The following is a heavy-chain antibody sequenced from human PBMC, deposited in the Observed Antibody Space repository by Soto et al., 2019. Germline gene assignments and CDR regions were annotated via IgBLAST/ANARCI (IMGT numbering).Heavy chain of an antibody. J-gene: IGHJ4*02. CDR3: AREFLGRFGVDRLDY. CDR1: GYTFSTYA. D-gene: IGHD3-3*01. CDR2: INGGNGNT. Sequence: QVQLLQSGAEVKKPGASVKVSCQAAGYTFSTYAMHWVRQAPGQGLEWMGWINGGNGNTKYSQKFQGRLTVTMDTSAATAYMELSSLTSGDTAVYYCAREFLGRFGVDRLDYWGQGTLVTVSS. V-gene: IGHV1-3*01.